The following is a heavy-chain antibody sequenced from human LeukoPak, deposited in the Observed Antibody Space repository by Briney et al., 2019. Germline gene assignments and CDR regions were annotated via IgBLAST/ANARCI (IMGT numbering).Heavy chain of an antibody. CDR2: ISAYNGNT. Sequence: ASVKVSCKASGYTFTSYGISWVRQAPGHGLEWMGWISAYNGNTNYAPKLQGIVTMTTDTFTSTAYLELRSLRSDDTAVYYCARDRQCGYWGQGTLVTVSS. CDR3: ARDRQCGY. D-gene: IGHD2-21*01. CDR1: GYTFTSYG. J-gene: IGHJ4*02. V-gene: IGHV1-18*01.